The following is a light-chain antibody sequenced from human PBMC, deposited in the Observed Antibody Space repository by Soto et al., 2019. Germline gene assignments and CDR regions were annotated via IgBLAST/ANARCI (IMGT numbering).Light chain of an antibody. CDR3: LQHNSYPLT. Sequence: DIRMTQSPSAMSASVGDRVTITCRASQGISIYLVWFQQKPGKGPKRLISAASTLQSGVPSRFSGSGSGTEFTLTISSLQPEDFATYYCLQHNSYPLTFGGGTKVEIK. CDR2: AAS. J-gene: IGKJ4*01. CDR1: QGISIY. V-gene: IGKV1-17*03.